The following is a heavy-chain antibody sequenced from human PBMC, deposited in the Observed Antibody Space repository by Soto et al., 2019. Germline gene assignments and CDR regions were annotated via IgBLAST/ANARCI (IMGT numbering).Heavy chain of an antibody. D-gene: IGHD2-8*01. CDR2: IYYSGST. V-gene: IGHV4-59*08. CDR1: GGSISSYY. J-gene: IGHJ4*02. Sequence: QVQLQESGPGLVKPSETLSLTCTVSGGSISSYYWSWIRQPPGKGLEWIGYIYYSGSTNYNPSLKSRVTSSVDTSKNQFSLKLSSVTASDTAVYSCARRWGYAIDYWGQGTLVTVSS. CDR3: ARRWGYAIDY.